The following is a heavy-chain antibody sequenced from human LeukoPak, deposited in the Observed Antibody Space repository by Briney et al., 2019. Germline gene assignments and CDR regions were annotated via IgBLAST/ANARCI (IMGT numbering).Heavy chain of an antibody. V-gene: IGHV3-66*01. CDR2: IYSGGST. CDR1: GFTVSSNY. CDR3: ARVDSVLLWFGELPNYFDY. D-gene: IGHD3-10*01. Sequence: GGSLRLSCAASGFTVSSNYMSWVRQAPGKGLEWVSVIYSGGSTYYADSVKGRFTISRDNSKNTPYLQMNSLRAEDTAVYYCARVDSVLLWFGELPNYFDYWGQGTLVTVSS. J-gene: IGHJ4*02.